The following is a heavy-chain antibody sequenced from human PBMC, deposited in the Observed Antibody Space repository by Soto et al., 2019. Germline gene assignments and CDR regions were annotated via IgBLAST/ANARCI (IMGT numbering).Heavy chain of an antibody. V-gene: IGHV4-39*01. CDR3: SFLCSGGSYPGWFDP. CDR2: IYYSGST. CDR1: GGSISSSSYY. J-gene: IGHJ5*02. Sequence: SETLSLTCTVSGGSISSSSYYWGWIRQPPGKGLEWIGSIYYSGSTYYNPSLKSRVTISVDTSKNQFSLKLSSVTAADTAVYYCSFLCSGGSYPGWFDPWGQGTLVTVSS. D-gene: IGHD1-26*01.